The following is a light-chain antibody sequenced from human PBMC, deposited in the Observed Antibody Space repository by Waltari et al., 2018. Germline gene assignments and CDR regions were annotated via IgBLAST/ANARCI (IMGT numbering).Light chain of an antibody. CDR3: CSYAGSYSWV. CDR1: SSDVGVSNY. CDR2: DVA. J-gene: IGLJ3*02. V-gene: IGLV2-11*01. Sequence: QSALTQPRPVSGSPGQSVTISCTGTSSDVGVSNYVPWYQQHPGKAPQLMIYDVAKRPSGVPDRFSGSKSDNTASLTISGLQAEDEADYYCCSYAGSYSWVFGGGTKLTVL.